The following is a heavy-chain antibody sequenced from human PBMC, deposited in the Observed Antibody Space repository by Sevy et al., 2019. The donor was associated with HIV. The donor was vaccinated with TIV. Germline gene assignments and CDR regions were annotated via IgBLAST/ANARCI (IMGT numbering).Heavy chain of an antibody. J-gene: IGHJ4*02. CDR3: ATEVRWTLDY. CDR2: IKYNGREI. V-gene: IGHV3-7*03. CDR1: GFSFSIYW. D-gene: IGHD4-4*01. Sequence: GGSLRRSCEASGFSFSIYWMTWVRQAPGKGLEWMANIKYNGREIYYADSVKGRFTISRDNVNNSLYLHMDSLRAEDTAVYYCATEVRWTLDYWGQGIPVTVSS.